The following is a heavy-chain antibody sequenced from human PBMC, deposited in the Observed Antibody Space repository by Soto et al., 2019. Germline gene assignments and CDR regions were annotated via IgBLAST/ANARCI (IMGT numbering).Heavy chain of an antibody. D-gene: IGHD3-3*01. CDR3: ARNYDFWSGYPEGCYFDY. J-gene: IGHJ4*02. CDR1: GDSVSSNSAA. CDR2: TYYRSKWYN. Sequence: SQTLSLTCAISGDSVSSNSAAWNWIRQSPSRGLEWLGRTYYRSKWYNDYAVSVKSRITINPDTSKNQFSLQLNSVTPEDTAVYYCARNYDFWSGYPEGCYFDYWGQGTLVTVSS. V-gene: IGHV6-1*01.